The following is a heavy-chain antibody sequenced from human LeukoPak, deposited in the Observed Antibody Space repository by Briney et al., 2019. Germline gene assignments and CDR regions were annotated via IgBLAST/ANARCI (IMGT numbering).Heavy chain of an antibody. Sequence: SETLSLTCTVSGVSISTFYWSWIRQPPGKGLEWIGYLYYSGNTNFNPSLKCRVTISVDTSRSQFSLKLSSVTAADTAVYYCARAPDYYDSSGYLDYWGQGTLVTVSS. CDR1: GVSISTFY. D-gene: IGHD3-22*01. CDR3: ARAPDYYDSSGYLDY. J-gene: IGHJ4*02. CDR2: LYYSGNT. V-gene: IGHV4-59*12.